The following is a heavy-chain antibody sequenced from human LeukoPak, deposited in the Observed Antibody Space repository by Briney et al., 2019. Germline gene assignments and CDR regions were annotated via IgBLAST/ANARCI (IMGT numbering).Heavy chain of an antibody. J-gene: IGHJ4*02. D-gene: IGHD3-22*01. CDR2: IGGSGGRT. CDR1: GFTVSSNY. V-gene: IGHV3-23*01. CDR3: AKEKSSSGFFDY. Sequence: GGSLRLSCAASGFTVSSNYMSWVRQAPGKGLEWVSAIGGSGGRTYHADSVKGRFTISRDNSKNTLYLQMNSLRAEDTSVYYCAKEKSSSGFFDYWGQGTLVTVSS.